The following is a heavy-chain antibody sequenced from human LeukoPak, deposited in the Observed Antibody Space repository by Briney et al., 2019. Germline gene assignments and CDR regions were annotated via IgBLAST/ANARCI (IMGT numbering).Heavy chain of an antibody. CDR3: ARDRGLAARYDS. CDR1: GYTFTSYS. V-gene: IGHV1-46*01. Sequence: ASVKVSCKASGYTFTSYSLHWIRQAPRQGLEWMGVINPSGGSTTYAQKFQGRVTLTSDMSTSTVELELSSLRYEDTAVYFCARDRGLAARYDSWGQGTLVTVPS. J-gene: IGHJ4*02. CDR2: INPSGGST. D-gene: IGHD6-6*01.